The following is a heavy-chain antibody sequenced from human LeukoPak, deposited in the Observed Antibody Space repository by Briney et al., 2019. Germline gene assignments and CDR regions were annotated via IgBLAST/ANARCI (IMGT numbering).Heavy chain of an antibody. D-gene: IGHD6-13*01. V-gene: IGHV4-38-2*02. J-gene: IGHJ3*02. CDR3: ARCLGFLIGSSWYPDAFDI. CDR1: GYSISSGYY. CDR2: IYHVGTT. Sequence: PSETLSLTCTVSGYSISSGYYWGWIRQPPGKGLEWIGSIYHVGTTDYNPSLKSRVTISVDRSKNQMSLKLSSVTAADTAVYYCARCLGFLIGSSWYPDAFDIWGQGTMVTVSS.